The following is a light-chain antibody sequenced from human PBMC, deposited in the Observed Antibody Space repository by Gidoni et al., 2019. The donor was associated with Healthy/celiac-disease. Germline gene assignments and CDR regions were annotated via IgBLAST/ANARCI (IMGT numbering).Light chain of an antibody. Sequence: SSELTQDPAVSVALGQTVRITCQGDSRRSYYASWYQQKPGQAPVLVIYGKNNRTSGIPDRFSGSSSGNTASLTITGAQAEDEADYYCNSRDSSGNHLVFGGGTKLTVL. CDR1: SRRSYY. V-gene: IGLV3-19*01. CDR3: NSRDSSGNHLV. CDR2: GKN. J-gene: IGLJ2*01.